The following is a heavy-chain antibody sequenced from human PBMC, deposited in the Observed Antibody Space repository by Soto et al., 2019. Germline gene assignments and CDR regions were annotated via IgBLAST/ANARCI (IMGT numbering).Heavy chain of an antibody. CDR3: AKVSSSWYAGFFDL. D-gene: IGHD6-13*01. Sequence: EVQLLESGGGLVQPGGSLRLSCTASGFPFSRHAMTWVRQAPGKGLEWVSGLSDSGGSIYYADSVKGRFTISRDNSMNTLCLQMNTLRAEDTAIYYCAKVSSSWYAGFFDLWGQGTLVTVSS. CDR1: GFPFSRHA. J-gene: IGHJ4*02. V-gene: IGHV3-23*01. CDR2: LSDSGGSI.